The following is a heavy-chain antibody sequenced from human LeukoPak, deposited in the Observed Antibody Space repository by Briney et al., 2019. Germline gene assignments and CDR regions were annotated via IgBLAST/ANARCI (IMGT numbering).Heavy chain of an antibody. Sequence: SETLSLTCTVSGYSISSGYYWGWIRQPPGKGLEWIGSIYHSGSTYYNPSLKSRVTISVDTSKNQFSLKLSSVTPEDTAVYYCARSKNQNYDFWSGYYVFDYWGQGTLVTVSS. V-gene: IGHV4-38-2*02. CDR2: IYHSGST. CDR3: ARSKNQNYDFWSGYYVFDY. CDR1: GYSISSGYY. J-gene: IGHJ4*02. D-gene: IGHD3-3*01.